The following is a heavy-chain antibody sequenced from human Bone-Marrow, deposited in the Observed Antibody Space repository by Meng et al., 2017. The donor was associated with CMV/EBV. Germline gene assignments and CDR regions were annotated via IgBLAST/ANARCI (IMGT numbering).Heavy chain of an antibody. V-gene: IGHV5-51*01. Sequence: GESLKISCKGSGYSFTSYWIGWVRQMPGKGLEWMGIIYPGDSDTRYSPSFQGQVTISADKSISTAYLQWSSLKAPDTAMYYCARLRTSITHAFDIWGQGTMVTVSS. CDR3: ARLRTSITHAFDI. CDR1: GYSFTSYW. D-gene: IGHD3-10*01. CDR2: IYPGDSDT. J-gene: IGHJ3*02.